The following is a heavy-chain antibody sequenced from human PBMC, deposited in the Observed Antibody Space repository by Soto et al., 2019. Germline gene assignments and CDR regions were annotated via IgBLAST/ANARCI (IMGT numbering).Heavy chain of an antibody. CDR2: MNPNSGNT. CDR3: AGERSAAGTGWFDP. CDR1: GYTFTSYD. V-gene: IGHV1-8*01. J-gene: IGHJ5*02. Sequence: QVQLVQSGAEVKKPGASVKVSCKASGYTFTSYDINWVRQATGQGLEWMGWMNPNSGNTGYAQKFQGRVTMTRNTSRSTAYMELSSMRSEETAVYYCAGERSAAGTGWFDPWGQGTVVTVSS. D-gene: IGHD6-13*01.